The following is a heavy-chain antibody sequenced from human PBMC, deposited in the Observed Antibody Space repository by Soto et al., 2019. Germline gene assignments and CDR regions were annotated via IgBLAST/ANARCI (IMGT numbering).Heavy chain of an antibody. V-gene: IGHV3-33*01. Sequence: QVELAESGGGAVQPGRSLRLSCAASGFIFDSHGMHWVRQAPGKGLEWVAVIWNDGINKYYADSVKGRFTISRDNSNNAVFLHMCSLLPEDTALYYCARGCGYNFGSPKFDYWGQGAQVTVSS. J-gene: IGHJ4*02. CDR2: IWNDGINK. CDR1: GFIFDSHG. CDR3: ARGCGYNFGSPKFDY. D-gene: IGHD5-12*01.